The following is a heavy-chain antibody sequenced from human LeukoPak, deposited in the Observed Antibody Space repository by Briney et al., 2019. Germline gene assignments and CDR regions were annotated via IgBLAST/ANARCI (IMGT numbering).Heavy chain of an antibody. D-gene: IGHD4-23*01. J-gene: IGHJ4*02. CDR2: ISGSGGTT. CDR1: GFTFSNYA. Sequence: GGSLRLSCATSGFTFSNYAVSWVRQAPGKGLEWVSSISGSGGTTYYADSVKGRFTISRDNSKNTLYLQMNSLRADDTAVYYCAKSHGGPFDYWGQGTLVTVSS. CDR3: AKSHGGPFDY. V-gene: IGHV3-23*01.